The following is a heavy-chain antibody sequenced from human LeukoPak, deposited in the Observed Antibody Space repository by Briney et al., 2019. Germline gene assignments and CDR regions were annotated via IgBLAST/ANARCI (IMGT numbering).Heavy chain of an antibody. J-gene: IGHJ4*02. V-gene: IGHV4-4*07. CDR1: GGSISSYY. CDR3: ARDPDYYDSSGHDY. CDR2: IYTSGST. D-gene: IGHD3-22*01. Sequence: SETLSLTCTVSGGSISSYYWSCIRQPAGKGLEWIGRIYTSGSTNYNPSLKSRVTMSVDTSKNQFSLKLSSVTAADTAVYYCARDPDYYDSSGHDYWGQGTLVTVSS.